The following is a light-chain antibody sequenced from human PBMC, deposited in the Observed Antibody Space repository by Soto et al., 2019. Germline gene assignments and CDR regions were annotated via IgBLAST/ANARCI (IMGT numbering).Light chain of an antibody. V-gene: IGKV3-20*01. J-gene: IGKJ5*01. CDR2: GAS. CDR3: QHYVGGSPIA. CDR1: QSVSNR. Sequence: EIVMTQSAGTLSLSPGERATLSCRASQSVSNRLAWYQQKPGQAPRLLISGASSRATGIPDRFSGSGSGTDFTLTISRLEPEDFTLYYCQHYVGGSPIAFGQGTRLEIK.